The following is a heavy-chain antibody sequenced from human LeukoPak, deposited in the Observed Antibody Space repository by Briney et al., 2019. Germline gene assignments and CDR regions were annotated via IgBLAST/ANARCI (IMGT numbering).Heavy chain of an antibody. J-gene: IGHJ5*02. V-gene: IGHV3-33*05. CDR3: ARGPYGSGSHHEAWFDP. CDR2: ISDDGSRI. CDR1: GFTFSNHD. D-gene: IGHD3-10*01. Sequence: GGSLRLSCVGSGFTFSNHDMHWVRQAPGKGLKWVTLISDDGSRIYYADSADSVKGRFTISRDNSKNTVYLQMNSLRAEDTAVYYCARGPYGSGSHHEAWFDPWGQGTLVTVSS.